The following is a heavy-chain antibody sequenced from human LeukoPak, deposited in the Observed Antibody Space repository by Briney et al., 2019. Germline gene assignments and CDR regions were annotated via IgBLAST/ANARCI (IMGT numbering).Heavy chain of an antibody. J-gene: IGHJ4*02. V-gene: IGHV1-2*02. D-gene: IGHD3-10*01. CDR3: ARGSGSYYKTGDY. Sequence: ASVKVSCKASGYTFTGYYMHWVRQAPGQGLEWMGWINPNSGGTNYAQKFQGRVTMTRDTSISTAYMELSRLRSDDTAVYYCARGSGSYYKTGDYWGQGTLVTVSS. CDR1: GYTFTGYY. CDR2: INPNSGGT.